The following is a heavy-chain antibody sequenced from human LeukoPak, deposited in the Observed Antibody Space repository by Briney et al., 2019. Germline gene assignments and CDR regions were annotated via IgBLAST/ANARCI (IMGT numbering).Heavy chain of an antibody. CDR1: GFTFSSYW. D-gene: IGHD5-18*01. J-gene: IGHJ4*02. CDR3: TRGGGGNSFGQLDS. V-gene: IGHV3-74*01. Sequence: HPGGSLRLSCAASGFTFSSYWIHWVRQAPGKGLVWVSRTNSDGSSTSYAASVKGRFTISRDNVKNTVYLQMNSLRAEDTAVYYCTRGGGGNSFGQLDSWGQGTLVTVSS. CDR2: TNSDGSST.